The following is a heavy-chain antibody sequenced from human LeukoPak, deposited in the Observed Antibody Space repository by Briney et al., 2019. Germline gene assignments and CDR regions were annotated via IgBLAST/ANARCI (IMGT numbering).Heavy chain of an antibody. J-gene: IGHJ5*02. CDR1: GGSISSGDYY. Sequence: SETLSLTCTVSGGSISSGDYYWSWIRQPPGKGLEWIGYIYYSGSTYDNPSLKSRVTISVDTSKDQFSLKRSSVTAADTAVYYCARVRVGAHWFDPWGQGTLVTVSS. V-gene: IGHV4-30-4*08. CDR3: ARVRVGAHWFDP. CDR2: IYYSGST. D-gene: IGHD1-26*01.